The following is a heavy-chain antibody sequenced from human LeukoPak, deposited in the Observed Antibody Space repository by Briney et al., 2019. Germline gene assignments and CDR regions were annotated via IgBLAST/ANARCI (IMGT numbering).Heavy chain of an antibody. Sequence: PSETLSLTCTVSGDPISSSGYYWGWIRQPPGKGLEWIGTIYYSGSTYYNPSLKSRVTISVDTSKNQFSLKLSSVTAADTAVYYCACMTTISVWGQGTLVTVSS. V-gene: IGHV4-39*01. D-gene: IGHD5-24*01. J-gene: IGHJ4*02. CDR1: GDPISSSGYY. CDR3: ACMTTISV. CDR2: IYYSGST.